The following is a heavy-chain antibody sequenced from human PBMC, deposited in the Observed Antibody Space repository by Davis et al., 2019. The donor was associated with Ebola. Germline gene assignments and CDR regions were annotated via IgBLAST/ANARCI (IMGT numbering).Heavy chain of an antibody. D-gene: IGHD6-13*01. CDR1: GFTFSSYA. V-gene: IGHV3-30-3*01. J-gene: IGHJ3*02. CDR2: ISYDGSNK. CDR3: ARVEKEGSSSWYQDAFDI. Sequence: GESLKISCAASGFTFSSYAMHWVRQAPGKGLEWVAVISYDGSNKYYADSVKGRFTISRDNSKNTLYLQMNSLRAEDTAVYYCARVEKEGSSSWYQDAFDIWGQGTMVTVSS.